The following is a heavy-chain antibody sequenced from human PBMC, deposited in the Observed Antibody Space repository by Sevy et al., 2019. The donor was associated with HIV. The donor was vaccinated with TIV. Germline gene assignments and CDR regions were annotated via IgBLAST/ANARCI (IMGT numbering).Heavy chain of an antibody. CDR3: ARGSGYLSAFDI. CDR1: IFNFRDYD. D-gene: IGHD5-18*01. V-gene: IGHV3-11*01. CDR2: ISSSGETI. J-gene: IGHJ3*02. Sequence: GGSLRLSCTGSIFNFRDYDMIWIRQAPGKGLEWVSYISSSGETIYYADSVKGRFTISRDNAKKSVDLQMNSLRAEDTAVYYCARGSGYLSAFDIWGQGAMVTVSS.